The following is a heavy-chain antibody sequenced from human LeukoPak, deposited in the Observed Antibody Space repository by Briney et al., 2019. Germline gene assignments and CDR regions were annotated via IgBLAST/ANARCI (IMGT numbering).Heavy chain of an antibody. J-gene: IGHJ4*02. CDR2: ISSSSSYI. V-gene: IGHV3-21*01. Sequence: GGSLRLSCAASGFTFSSYAMSWVRQAPGKGLEWVSSISSSSSYIYYADSVKGRFTISRDNAKNSLYLQINSLRAEDTALYYCARESEQWLAFDNWGQGTLVTVST. CDR3: ARESEQWLAFDN. CDR1: GFTFSSYA. D-gene: IGHD6-19*01.